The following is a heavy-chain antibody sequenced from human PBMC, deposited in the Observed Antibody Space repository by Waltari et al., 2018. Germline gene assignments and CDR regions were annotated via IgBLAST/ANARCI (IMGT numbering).Heavy chain of an antibody. J-gene: IGHJ5*02. CDR2: SNLIFGTA. CDR3: ASSHWGYCSSTSCSNNWFDP. CDR1: GGTFSSYA. Sequence: QVQLVQSGAEVKKPGSSVKVSCKASGGTFSSYAISWVRQAPGQGLEWMGGSNLIFGTANYAQKFQGRVKITADESTSTAYMGLSSLRSEDTAVYYCASSHWGYCSSTSCSNNWFDPWGQGTLVTVSS. V-gene: IGHV1-69*01. D-gene: IGHD2-2*01.